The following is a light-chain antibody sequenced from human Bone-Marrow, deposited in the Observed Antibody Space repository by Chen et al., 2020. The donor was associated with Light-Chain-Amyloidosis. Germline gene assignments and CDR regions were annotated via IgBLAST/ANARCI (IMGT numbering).Light chain of an antibody. V-gene: IGKV1-39*01. CDR2: GAY. CDR3: QQSRTFRT. CDR1: QNIGTY. J-gene: IGKJ1*01. Sequence: DIRLTQSPSSLSASVGDRVTITCRASQNIGTYLNWYQQKSGRAPKLLLSGAYNRQSGVPTRFGGTGSGTDFTLIITSLQTEDFATYYCQQSRTFRTFGQGTKVEVK.